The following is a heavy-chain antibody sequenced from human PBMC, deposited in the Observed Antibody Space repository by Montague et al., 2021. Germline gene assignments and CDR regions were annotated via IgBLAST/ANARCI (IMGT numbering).Heavy chain of an antibody. CDR2: IYYSGTT. J-gene: IGHJ4*02. CDR1: GGSINSGGYY. CDR3: ARDKEGYFDS. Sequence: TLSLTCTVSGGSINSGGYYCTLIRHHPEKVLEWIGYIYYSGTTYYNPSPKSRVTISVDTSKNQFSLKLSSVNAAYTSVYYCARDKEGYFDSWGQGTLGTVPP. V-gene: IGHV4-31*03.